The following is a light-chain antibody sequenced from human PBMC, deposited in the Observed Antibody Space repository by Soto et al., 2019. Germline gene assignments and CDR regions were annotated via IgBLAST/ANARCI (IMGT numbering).Light chain of an antibody. V-gene: IGKV1-8*01. CDR1: QGISSY. J-gene: IGKJ1*01. CDR2: AAS. CDR3: QQYYSYPRT. Sequence: AIRMTQSPSSLSASTGDRVTITCRASQGISSYLAWYQQKPGKAPKLLIYAASTLQSGVASRFSGSRPGTHFNLTISRLRSEDFAAYSCQQYYSYPRTLFHGTKV.